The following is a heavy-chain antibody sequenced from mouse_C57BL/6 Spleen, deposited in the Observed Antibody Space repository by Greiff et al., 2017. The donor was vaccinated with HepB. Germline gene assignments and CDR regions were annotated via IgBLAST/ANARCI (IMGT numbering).Heavy chain of an antibody. CDR3: ARRGYYDYYAMDY. J-gene: IGHJ4*01. CDR1: GYAFTNYL. D-gene: IGHD1-1*02. V-gene: IGHV1-54*01. Sequence: VQLQQSGAELVRPGTSVKVSCKASGYAFTNYLIEWVKQRPGQGLEWIGVINPGSGGTNYNEKFKCKATLTADKSSSTAYMQLSSLTSEDSAVYFCARRGYYDYYAMDYWGQGTSVTVSS. CDR2: INPGSGGT.